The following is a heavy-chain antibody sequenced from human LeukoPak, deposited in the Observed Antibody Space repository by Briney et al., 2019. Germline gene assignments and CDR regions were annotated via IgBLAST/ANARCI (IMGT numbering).Heavy chain of an antibody. Sequence: SETLSLTCTVSGESMSSDDYYWSWIRQPAGKGLEWVGRIYTSGRTNYNPSFKSRVTILVDTSKNQVSLGLSSVTAADTAVYYCARGFRGPNFDYWGQGTLVTVSS. CDR1: GESMSSDDYY. CDR2: IYTSGRT. V-gene: IGHV4-61*02. D-gene: IGHD3-10*01. CDR3: ARGFRGPNFDY. J-gene: IGHJ4*02.